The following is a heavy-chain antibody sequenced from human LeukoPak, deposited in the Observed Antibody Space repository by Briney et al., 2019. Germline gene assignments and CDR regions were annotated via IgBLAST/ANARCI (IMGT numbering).Heavy chain of an antibody. Sequence: SETLSLTCAVYGGSFSGYYWSWIRQPPGKGLEWIGEINHSGSTNYNPSLKSRVTISVDTSKNQCSLKLSSVTAADTAVYYCAGGRNYYVLDYWGQGTLVTVSS. V-gene: IGHV4-34*01. CDR1: GGSFSGYY. D-gene: IGHD3-10*02. J-gene: IGHJ4*02. CDR3: AGGRNYYVLDY. CDR2: INHSGST.